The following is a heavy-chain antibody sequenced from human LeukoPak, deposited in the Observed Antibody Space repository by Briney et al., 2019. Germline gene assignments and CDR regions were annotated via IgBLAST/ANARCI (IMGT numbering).Heavy chain of an antibody. Sequence: SVKVSCKASGGTFSSYAISWVRQAPGQGLEWMGGIIPIFGTANYAQKFQGRVTITADESTSTAYMELSSLRSEDTAAYYCARGKPLYYYYGMDVWGQGTTVTVSS. CDR3: ARGKPLYYYYGMDV. CDR2: IIPIFGTA. CDR1: GGTFSSYA. V-gene: IGHV1-69*13. J-gene: IGHJ6*02.